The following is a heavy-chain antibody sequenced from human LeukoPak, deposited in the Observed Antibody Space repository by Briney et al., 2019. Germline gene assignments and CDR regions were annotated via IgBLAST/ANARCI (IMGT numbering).Heavy chain of an antibody. CDR3: ARGPSPVAIFGVVITRSGYFQH. J-gene: IGHJ1*01. V-gene: IGHV1-8*01. CDR2: MNPNSGNT. Sequence: ASVKVSSTASGYTFTSYDINWARQATGQGLEWMGWMNPNSGNTGYAQKFQGRVTMTRNTSISTAYMELSSLRSEDTAVHYCARGPSPVAIFGVVITRSGYFQHWGQGTLVTVSS. D-gene: IGHD3-3*01. CDR1: GYTFTSYD.